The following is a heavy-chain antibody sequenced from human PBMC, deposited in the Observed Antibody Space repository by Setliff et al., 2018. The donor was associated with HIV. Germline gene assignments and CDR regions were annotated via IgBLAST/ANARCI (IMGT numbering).Heavy chain of an antibody. J-gene: IGHJ5*02. CDR1: GGSISNSRYY. CDR3: ASRVYYYDSSGYLREEGFDP. D-gene: IGHD3-22*01. CDR2: IYYSGST. Sequence: SETLSLTCTVSGGSISNSRYYWSWIRQPPGKGLEWIGSIYYSGSTYYNPSLKSRVTISVDTSKNQFSLNLSSVTAADAAVYYCASRVYYYDSSGYLREEGFDPWGQGTLVTVSS. V-gene: IGHV4-39*01.